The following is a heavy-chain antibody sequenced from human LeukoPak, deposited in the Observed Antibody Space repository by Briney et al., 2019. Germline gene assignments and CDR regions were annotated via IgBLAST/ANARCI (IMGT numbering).Heavy chain of an antibody. Sequence: SETLSLTCAVYGGSFSGYYWSWIRQPPGKGLEWIGEINHSGSTNYNPSLKSRVTISVDKSKNQFSLKLSSVTAADTAVYYCAREHSGWYPKGGEINWFDPWGQGTLVTVSS. CDR1: GGSFSGYY. CDR3: AREHSGWYPKGGEINWFDP. V-gene: IGHV4-34*01. J-gene: IGHJ5*02. D-gene: IGHD6-19*01. CDR2: INHSGST.